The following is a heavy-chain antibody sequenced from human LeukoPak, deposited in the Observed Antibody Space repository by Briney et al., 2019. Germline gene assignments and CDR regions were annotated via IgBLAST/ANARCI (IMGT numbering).Heavy chain of an antibody. Sequence: GGSLRLSCEASGLAFRNFAMSWVRQAPGEGWEWVSGMPGSGGSSYYADSVKGRFTISRDNAKNALYLQMNSLRADDTALYYCAKMKGQRLNDYCMDVWGKGTTVTVSS. CDR2: MPGSGGSS. J-gene: IGHJ6*03. CDR1: GLAFRNFA. CDR3: AKMKGQRLNDYCMDV. V-gene: IGHV3-23*01.